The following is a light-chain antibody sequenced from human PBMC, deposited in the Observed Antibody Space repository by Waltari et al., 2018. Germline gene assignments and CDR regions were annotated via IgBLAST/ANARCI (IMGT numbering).Light chain of an antibody. Sequence: QSVLTQPPSVSSAPGQKVTLSCSGSRSTIGENHVSWYQHLPGTAPRLLIYDNNKRPSGIPDRFSGSKSGTSATLGITGLQTGDEADYYCGTWDSSVSGGGAVFGGGTKLTVL. CDR1: RSTIGENH. J-gene: IGLJ2*01. V-gene: IGLV1-51*01. CDR2: DNN. CDR3: GTWDSSVSGGGAV.